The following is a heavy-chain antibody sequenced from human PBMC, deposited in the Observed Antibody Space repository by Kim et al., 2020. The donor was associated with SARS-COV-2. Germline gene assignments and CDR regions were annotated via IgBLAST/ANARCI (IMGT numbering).Heavy chain of an antibody. J-gene: IGHJ4*01. CDR1: GFTFSSYA. V-gene: IGHV3-30-3*01. Sequence: GGSLRLSCAASGFTFSSYAMHWVRQAPGKGLEWVAVISYDGSNKYYADSVKGRFTISRDNSKNTLYLQMNSLRAEDTAVYYCARGYDFWSGQQQIFDYWG. CDR2: ISYDGSNK. CDR3: ARGYDFWSGQQQIFDY. D-gene: IGHD3-3*01.